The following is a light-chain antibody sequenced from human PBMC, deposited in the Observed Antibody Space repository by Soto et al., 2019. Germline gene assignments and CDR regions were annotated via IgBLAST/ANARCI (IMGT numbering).Light chain of an antibody. CDR2: DAS. Sequence: DIHMTQSPPTLSASVGDRVTITCRASQSISSWLAWYQQKPGKAPKLLIYDASSLESGVPSRFSGSGSGTEFTLTISSLQPDDFATYYCQQYNSYSPLTFGGGTKVDIK. V-gene: IGKV1-5*01. CDR3: QQYNSYSPLT. J-gene: IGKJ4*01. CDR1: QSISSW.